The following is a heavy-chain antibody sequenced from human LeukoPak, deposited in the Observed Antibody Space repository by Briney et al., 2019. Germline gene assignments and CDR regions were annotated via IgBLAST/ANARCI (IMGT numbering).Heavy chain of an antibody. CDR3: ARAGYYDSSGQYYFDY. D-gene: IGHD3-22*01. J-gene: IGHJ4*02. Sequence: PGESLKISCKGSGYSFTSYWIGWLRQMPGKGLEWMGIIYPGDSDTRYSPSFQGQVTISADKSISTAYLQWSSLKASDTAMYYCARAGYYDSSGQYYFDYWGQGTLVTVSS. V-gene: IGHV5-51*03. CDR1: GYSFTSYW. CDR2: IYPGDSDT.